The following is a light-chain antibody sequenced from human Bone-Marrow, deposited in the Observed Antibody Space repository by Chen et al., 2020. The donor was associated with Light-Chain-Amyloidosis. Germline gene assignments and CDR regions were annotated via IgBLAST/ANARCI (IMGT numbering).Light chain of an antibody. CDR1: IGTITSNF. CDR3: QSYDNNYSVV. Sequence: NFMPTQPQSAPEAPGKTVTTSCTRNIGTITSNFVPWYQKRLGSAPIIVFYEDNQRPAGVPDRFSGSIDSSSNSASLTIAALKTDDEADYYCQSYDNNYSVVLGGGTKLTVL. J-gene: IGLJ2*01. CDR2: EDN. V-gene: IGLV6-57*04.